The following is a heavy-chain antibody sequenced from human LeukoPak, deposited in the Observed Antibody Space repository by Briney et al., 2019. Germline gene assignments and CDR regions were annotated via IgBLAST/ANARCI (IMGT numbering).Heavy chain of an antibody. CDR3: ARGAYGDYLFDY. Sequence: SVKVSCKASGGTFSSYAISWVRQAPGQGLEWMGGIIPIFGTANYAQKFQGRVTITADESTSTAYMELSSLRSEDTVVYYCARGAYGDYLFDYWGQGTLVTVSS. D-gene: IGHD4-17*01. V-gene: IGHV1-69*13. J-gene: IGHJ4*02. CDR2: IIPIFGTA. CDR1: GGTFSSYA.